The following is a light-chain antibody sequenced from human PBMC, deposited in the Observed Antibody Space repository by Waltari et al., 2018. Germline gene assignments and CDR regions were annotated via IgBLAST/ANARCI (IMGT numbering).Light chain of an antibody. CDR2: AAS. V-gene: IGKV1-12*01. J-gene: IGKJ1*01. CDR1: PEITSW. CDR3: QHSDSFPWA. Sequence: DIQMTQSPSSVSASVGDRVTLTCRARPEITSWLAWYQQKPGKAPKLLISAASRLQSWVPSRVSGRGSGTDFTLTISSLQPEDFATYDCQHSDSFPWACGQGTKVEIK.